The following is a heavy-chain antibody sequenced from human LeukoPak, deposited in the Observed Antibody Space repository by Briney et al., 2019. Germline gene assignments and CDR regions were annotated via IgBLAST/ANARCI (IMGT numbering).Heavy chain of an antibody. CDR2: ISGSGGST. J-gene: IGHJ6*02. D-gene: IGHD5-18*01. CDR1: GFTFSSYA. CDR3: AKGVFRYSYGRDPSGMDV. Sequence: GGSLRLSCAASGFTFSSYAMSWVRQAPGKGLEWVSAISGSGGSTYYADSVKGRFTISRDNSKNTLYLQMNSLRAEDTAVYYCAKGVFRYSYGRDPSGMDVWGQGTTVTVSS. V-gene: IGHV3-23*01.